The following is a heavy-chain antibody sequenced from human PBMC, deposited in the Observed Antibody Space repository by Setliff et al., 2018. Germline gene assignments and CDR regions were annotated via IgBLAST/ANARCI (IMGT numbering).Heavy chain of an antibody. CDR1: GGSINNYY. V-gene: IGHV4-59*08. J-gene: IGHJ4*02. Sequence: SETLSLTCTVSGGSINNYYWSWIRQPPGKGLEWIGYIYYSGSTNYNPSLKSRVTISVDTAKNQFSLKLTSVTAADTAVYYCARTGTYRYFDYWGQGTRVTVSS. CDR3: ARTGTYRYFDY. D-gene: IGHD1-1*01. CDR2: IYYSGST.